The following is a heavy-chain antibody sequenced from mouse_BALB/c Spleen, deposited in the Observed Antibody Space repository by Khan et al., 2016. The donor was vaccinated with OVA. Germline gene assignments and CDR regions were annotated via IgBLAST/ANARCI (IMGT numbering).Heavy chain of an antibody. CDR3: ARDYDGYYFDY. CDR1: GYSIFSDYA. CDR2: ISYSGSI. D-gene: IGHD2-2*01. J-gene: IGHJ2*01. V-gene: IGHV3-2*02. Sequence: EVQLQESGPGLVLPSQCLSATCTVTGYSIFSDYAWNWFRQFPGNKLEWMVYISYSGSISYNPSLKSRISITRDTPKNQFFLQLNSVTTEDEATYYCARDYDGYYFDYWGQGTTLTVSS.